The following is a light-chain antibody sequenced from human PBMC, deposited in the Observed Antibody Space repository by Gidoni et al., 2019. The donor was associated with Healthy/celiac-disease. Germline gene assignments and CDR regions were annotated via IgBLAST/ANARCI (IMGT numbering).Light chain of an antibody. CDR2: DDS. CDR1: NIGRTS. J-gene: IGLJ2*01. Sequence: SYVLTQPPSASVAPGQTARITCGGNNIGRTSVHLYQQKPGHAPVLVVYDDSDRPSGIPERFSGSNSGNTATLTIIRVEAGDEADYYCQVWDSSSDHVVFGGWTKLTVL. CDR3: QVWDSSSDHVV. V-gene: IGLV3-21*02.